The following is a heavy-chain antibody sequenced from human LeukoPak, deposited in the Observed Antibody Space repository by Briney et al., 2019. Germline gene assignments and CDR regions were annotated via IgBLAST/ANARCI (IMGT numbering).Heavy chain of an antibody. J-gene: IGHJ4*02. V-gene: IGHV3-66*01. CDR2: IYSGGST. Sequence: GGSLRLSCVVSGLTVSSNFMTWVRQAPGKGLEWVSVIYSGGSTYYADSVKGRFTISRDSSKNTVYLQMNGLRVEDTGVYYCARAGGPGQTAMDLDYWGQGTLVTVSS. D-gene: IGHD5-18*01. CDR1: GLTVSSNF. CDR3: ARAGGPGQTAMDLDY.